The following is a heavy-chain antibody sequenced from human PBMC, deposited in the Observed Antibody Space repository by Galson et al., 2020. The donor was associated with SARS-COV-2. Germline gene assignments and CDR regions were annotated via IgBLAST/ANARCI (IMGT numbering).Heavy chain of an antibody. CDR3: ARDIQIAAAGLYYYYGMDV. CDR2: ISSSGSTI. CDR1: GFTFSDYY. J-gene: IGHJ6*02. D-gene: IGHD6-13*01. Sequence: NSGGSLRLSCAASGFTFSDYYMSWIRQAPGKGLEWVSYISSSGSTIYYADSVKGRFTISRDNAKNSLYLQMNSLRAEDTAVYYCARDIQIAAAGLYYYYGMDVWGQGTTVTVSS. V-gene: IGHV3-11*01.